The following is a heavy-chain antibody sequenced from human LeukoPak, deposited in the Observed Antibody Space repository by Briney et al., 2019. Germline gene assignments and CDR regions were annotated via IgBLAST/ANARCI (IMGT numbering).Heavy chain of an antibody. CDR2: MNQDGSAK. J-gene: IGHJ6*02. CDR1: GFTFSDSW. D-gene: IGHD3-16*01. Sequence: PGGSLRLSCAACGFTFSDSWMSWVRQAPGKGLEWVANMNQDGSAKGYVDSVKGRFTISRDNARNSLYLQMSSLRPEDTAVYYCATYTHWVAGDVWGQGTTVTVSS. CDR3: ATYTHWVAGDV. V-gene: IGHV3-7*01.